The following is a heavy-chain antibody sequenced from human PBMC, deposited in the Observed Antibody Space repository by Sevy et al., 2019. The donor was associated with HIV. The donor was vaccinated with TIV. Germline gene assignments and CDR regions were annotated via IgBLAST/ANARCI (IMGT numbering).Heavy chain of an antibody. CDR1: GGTFSSYD. V-gene: IGHV1-69*13. CDR3: ARGGGAVDHGMDV. J-gene: IGHJ6*02. Sequence: ASVKVSCKASGGTFSSYDINWVRQAPGQGLEWMGQIIPIFGTVSYAQKFQGRVTITADESTSTAYMDLSSLRSEDTAVYYSARGGGAVDHGMDVWGQGTTVTVSS. D-gene: IGHD2-21*01. CDR2: IIPIFGTV.